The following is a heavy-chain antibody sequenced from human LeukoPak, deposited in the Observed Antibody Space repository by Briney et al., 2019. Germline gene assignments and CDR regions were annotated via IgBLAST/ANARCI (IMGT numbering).Heavy chain of an antibody. Sequence: ASVKVSCKASGYTFTGYYMHWVRQAPGQGLEWMGWINPNSGGTNYAQKFQGRVTMTRDTSISTAYMELSRLRSDDTAVYYCASSLWFGEFRPIDYWGQGTLVTVSS. CDR3: ASSLWFGEFRPIDY. D-gene: IGHD3-10*01. CDR2: INPNSGGT. CDR1: GYTFTGYY. V-gene: IGHV1-2*02. J-gene: IGHJ4*02.